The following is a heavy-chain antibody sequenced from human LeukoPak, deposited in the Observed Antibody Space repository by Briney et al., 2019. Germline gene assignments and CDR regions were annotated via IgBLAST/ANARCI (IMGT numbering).Heavy chain of an antibody. CDR3: AKKFDSSGYWTPDY. CDR1: GFSFSSYA. D-gene: IGHD3-22*01. Sequence: GGSLRLSCAASGFSFSSYAMGWVRQAPGKGLEWVSAISGNGGSTYYADSVKGRFTISRDNSKNTLYLQMNSLRAEDTAVYYCAKKFDSSGYWTPDYWGQGTLVTVSS. J-gene: IGHJ4*02. CDR2: ISGNGGST. V-gene: IGHV3-23*01.